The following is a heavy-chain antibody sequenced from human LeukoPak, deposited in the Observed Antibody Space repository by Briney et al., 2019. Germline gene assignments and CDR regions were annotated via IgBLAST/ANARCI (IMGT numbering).Heavy chain of an antibody. J-gene: IGHJ4*02. D-gene: IGHD6-13*01. CDR3: ARFIAAAGRVY. CDR2: INHSGST. V-gene: IGHV4-34*01. CDR1: GGSFSGYY. Sequence: PSETLSLTCAVYGGSFSGYYWSWIRQPPGKGLEWIGEINHSGSTNYNPSLKSRVTISVDTSKNQFSLKLSSVTAADTAVYYCARFIAAAGRVYWGQGTLVTVSS.